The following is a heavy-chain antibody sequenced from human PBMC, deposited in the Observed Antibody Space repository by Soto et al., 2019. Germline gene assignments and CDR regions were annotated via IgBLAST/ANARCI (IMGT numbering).Heavy chain of an antibody. Sequence: PGGSLRLSCTASGFTVSSNYMSWVRQAPGKGLEWVSVIYSGGSTYYADSVKGRFTISRDNSKNTLYLQMNSLRAEDTAVYYCARDRTLGSSGYYYFDYWGQGTLVTVSS. CDR3: ARDRTLGSSGYYYFDY. CDR1: GFTVSSNY. J-gene: IGHJ4*02. D-gene: IGHD3-22*01. CDR2: IYSGGST. V-gene: IGHV3-53*01.